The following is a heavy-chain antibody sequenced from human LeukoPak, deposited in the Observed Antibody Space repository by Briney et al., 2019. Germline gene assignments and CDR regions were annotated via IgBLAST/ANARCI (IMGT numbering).Heavy chain of an antibody. V-gene: IGHV3-30*18. CDR3: AKDSGESAGIAVSGAPQDY. J-gene: IGHJ4*02. CDR2: ISSDGSNK. CDR1: GFTFSNYG. D-gene: IGHD6-19*01. Sequence: HPGGSLRLSCAASGFTFSNYGMHWVRQAPGKGLEWVALISSDGSNKYFADSVKGRFTISRDNSKNTLYMEMNSLRTEDTAVYYCAKDSGESAGIAVSGAPQDYWGQGTLVTVSS.